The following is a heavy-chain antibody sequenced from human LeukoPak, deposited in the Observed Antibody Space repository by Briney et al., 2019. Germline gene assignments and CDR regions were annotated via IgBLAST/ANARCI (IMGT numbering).Heavy chain of an antibody. J-gene: IGHJ3*02. CDR2: IYTSGST. CDR1: GGSISSYY. Sequence: SETLSLTCTGSGGSISSYYWSWIRQPPGKGLEWIGYIYTSGSTNYNPSLKSRVTISVDTSKNQFSLKLSSVTAADTAVSYCARQTYGSGDDAFDIWGQGTMVTVSS. V-gene: IGHV4-4*09. CDR3: ARQTYGSGDDAFDI. D-gene: IGHD3-10*01.